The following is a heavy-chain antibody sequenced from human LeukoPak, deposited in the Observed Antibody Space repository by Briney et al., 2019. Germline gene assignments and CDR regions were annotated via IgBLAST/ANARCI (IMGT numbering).Heavy chain of an antibody. Sequence: QPGGSLRFSCVASGVTFSDYAMNWVRQAPGKGREWVSTCKTKYHQVYYAESVRGRFTISTDNPRNTVFLQMNSLRADDTALYYCARSVPDYTRFDYWGQGALVTVSS. V-gene: IGHV3-23*05. CDR2: CKTKYHQV. D-gene: IGHD4-11*01. CDR3: ARSVPDYTRFDY. J-gene: IGHJ4*02. CDR1: GVTFSDYA.